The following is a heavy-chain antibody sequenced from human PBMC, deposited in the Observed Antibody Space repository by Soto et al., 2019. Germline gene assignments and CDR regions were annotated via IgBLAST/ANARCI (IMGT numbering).Heavy chain of an antibody. Sequence: SETLSLTCTVSGGSISSYYWSWIRQPPGKGLEWIGYIYYSGSTNYNPSLKSRVTISVDTSKNQFSLKLSSVTAADTAVYYCERAALTIGHILTGYYYYMDVWGKGTTLTVS. CDR2: IYYSGST. CDR1: GGSISSYY. V-gene: IGHV4-59*01. CDR3: ERAALTIGHILTGYYYYMDV. D-gene: IGHD3-9*01. J-gene: IGHJ6*03.